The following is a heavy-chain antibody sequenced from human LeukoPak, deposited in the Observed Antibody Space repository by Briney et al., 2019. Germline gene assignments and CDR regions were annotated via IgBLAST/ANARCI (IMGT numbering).Heavy chain of an antibody. D-gene: IGHD3-16*02. J-gene: IGHJ4*02. CDR3: ARGGRSLYSYDYVWGSYRYTFDY. CDR2: IKQDGSEK. Sequence: GGSLRLSCAASGFTFSSYWMSWVRQAPGKGLEWVANIKQDGSEKYYVDSVKGRFTISRDNAKNSLYLQMNSLRAEDTAVYYCARGGRSLYSYDYVWGSYRYTFDYWGQGTLVTVSS. CDR1: GFTFSSYW. V-gene: IGHV3-7*01.